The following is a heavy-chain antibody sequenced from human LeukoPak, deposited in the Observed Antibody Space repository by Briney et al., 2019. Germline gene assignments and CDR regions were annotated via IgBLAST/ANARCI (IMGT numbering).Heavy chain of an antibody. J-gene: IGHJ6*02. CDR2: IYSGGST. CDR1: GFTVSSNY. Sequence: GGSLRLSCAASGFTVSSNYMSWVRQAPGKGPEWVSVIYSGGSTYYADSVKGRFTISRDNSKNTLYLQMNSLRAEDTAVYYCARESVLYDFWSGYYPYGMDVWGQGTTVTVSS. V-gene: IGHV3-53*01. CDR3: ARESVLYDFWSGYYPYGMDV. D-gene: IGHD3-3*01.